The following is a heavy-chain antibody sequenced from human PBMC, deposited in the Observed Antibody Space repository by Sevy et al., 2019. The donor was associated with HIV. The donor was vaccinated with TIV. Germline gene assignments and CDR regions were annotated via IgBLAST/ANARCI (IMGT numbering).Heavy chain of an antibody. V-gene: IGHV3-23*01. J-gene: IGHJ3*02. D-gene: IGHD6-13*01. CDR2: SGSGGNT. Sequence: GGSLRLSCAASGFTFSSYAMNWVRQAPGKGLEWVSSGSGGNTYYADSVKGRFTIPRDSSKNTVSLQMNSLSAEDSAIYYCAKGTLIGAAGLDAFDIWGQGTKVTVSS. CDR1: GFTFSSYA. CDR3: AKGTLIGAAGLDAFDI.